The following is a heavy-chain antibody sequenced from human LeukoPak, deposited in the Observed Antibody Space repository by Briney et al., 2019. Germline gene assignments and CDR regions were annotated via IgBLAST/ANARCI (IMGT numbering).Heavy chain of an antibody. V-gene: IGHV3-23*01. D-gene: IGHD4-17*01. CDR1: GFTFSSYA. CDR2: ISGSGGST. CDR3: ARGYGVHDAFDI. Sequence: PGGSLRLSCAASGFTFSSYAMSWVRQAPGKGLEWVSAISGSGGSTYYADSVKSRFTISRDNSKNTLYLQMNSLRAEDTAVYYCARGYGVHDAFDIWGQGTMVTVSS. J-gene: IGHJ3*02.